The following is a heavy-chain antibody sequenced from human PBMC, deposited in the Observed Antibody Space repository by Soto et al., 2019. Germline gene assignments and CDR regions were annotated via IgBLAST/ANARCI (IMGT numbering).Heavy chain of an antibody. J-gene: IGHJ4*02. CDR2: IKQDGSEK. D-gene: IGHD2-2*02. V-gene: IGHV3-7*04. CDR3: ARALGYCSSTSCYNFDY. CDR1: GFTFSSYA. Sequence: GGSLRLSCAASGFTFSSYAMRWVRQAPGKGLEWVANIKQDGSEKYYVDSVKGRFTISRDNAKNSLYLQMNSLRAEDTAVYYCARALGYCSSTSCYNFDYWGQGTLVTVSS.